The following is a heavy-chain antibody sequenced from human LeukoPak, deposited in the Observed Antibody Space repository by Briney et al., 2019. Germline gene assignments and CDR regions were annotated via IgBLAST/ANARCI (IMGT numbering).Heavy chain of an antibody. CDR2: IYPGDSDT. D-gene: IGHD5-24*01. V-gene: IGHV5-51*01. J-gene: IGHJ4*02. CDR3: ARQGGRVEMATIEIDY. Sequence: GAALKISCRGSGYIFTSYWIGWVRQMPGKGLGWMGIIYPGDSDTRYSPSFQGQVTISADKSISTAYLQWSSLKAADTAMYSCARQGGRVEMATIEIDYWGQGTLVTVSS. CDR1: GYIFTSYW.